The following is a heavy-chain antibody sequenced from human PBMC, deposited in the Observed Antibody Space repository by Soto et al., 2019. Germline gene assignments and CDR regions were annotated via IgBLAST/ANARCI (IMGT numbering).Heavy chain of an antibody. D-gene: IGHD3-3*01. CDR2: ISYDGSNK. Sequence: LRLSCAASGFTFSSYGMHWVRQAPGKGLEWVAVISYDGSNKYYADSVKGRFTISRDNSKNTLYLQMNSLRAEDTAVYYCANPLLSGYYPAYYGMDVWGQGTTVTVSS. CDR3: ANPLLSGYYPAYYGMDV. J-gene: IGHJ6*02. V-gene: IGHV3-30*18. CDR1: GFTFSSYG.